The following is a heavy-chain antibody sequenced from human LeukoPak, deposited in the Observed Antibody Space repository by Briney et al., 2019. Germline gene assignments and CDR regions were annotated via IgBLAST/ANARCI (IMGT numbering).Heavy chain of an antibody. V-gene: IGHV1-18*01. J-gene: IGHJ4*02. Sequence: ASVKVSCKASGYTFSTYGISWVRQDPGQGLEWMGWISPYDDYTVYAQKFQGRVTMTTDTSTNTAYMELKSLRCDDTAMYYCARDRQNSGTYFLDYWGQGTLVTVSS. CDR2: ISPYDDYT. CDR3: ARDRQNSGTYFLDY. D-gene: IGHD1-26*01. CDR1: GYTFSTYG.